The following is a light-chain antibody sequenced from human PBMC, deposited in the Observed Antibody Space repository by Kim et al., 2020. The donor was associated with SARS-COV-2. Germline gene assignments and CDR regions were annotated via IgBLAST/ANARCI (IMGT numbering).Light chain of an antibody. V-gene: IGLV2-14*01. Sequence: QSALTQPPSASGSPGQSVTISCTGTSSDVGGYNYVSWYQQHPGKAPKLMIYDVSKRPSGVSNRFSGSKSGNTASLTISGLQAEDEADYYCSSYTSSITLGVFGTGTKVTVL. J-gene: IGLJ1*01. CDR3: SSYTSSITLGV. CDR2: DVS. CDR1: SSDVGGYNY.